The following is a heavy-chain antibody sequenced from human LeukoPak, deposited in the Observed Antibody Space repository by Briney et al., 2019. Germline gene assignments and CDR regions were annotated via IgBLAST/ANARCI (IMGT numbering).Heavy chain of an antibody. CDR3: ARHYYGSGTYYHFDS. Sequence: ASVKVSCKTSGYTFASYGVSWVRQAPGQGLEWMAWISPYNGNTNYAQKLQGRVTLTTDTSTSTAYMVLRSLRSDDTAVYYCARHYYGSGTYYHFDSWGQGTLVTVSS. CDR2: ISPYNGNT. V-gene: IGHV1-18*01. CDR1: GYTFASYG. D-gene: IGHD3-10*01. J-gene: IGHJ4*02.